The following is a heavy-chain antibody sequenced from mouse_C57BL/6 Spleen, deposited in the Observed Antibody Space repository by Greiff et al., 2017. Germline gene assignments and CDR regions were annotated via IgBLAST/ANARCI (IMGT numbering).Heavy chain of an antibody. CDR3: AREDYYGSSYPHFDD. J-gene: IGHJ2*01. Sequence: LQQSGASVKISCKASGYAFSSYWMNWVKQRPGKGLEWIGQIYPGDGDTNYNGKFKGKATPIADKSSSTAYIPLSSLSSEDLAVSFCAREDYYGSSYPHFDDWGQGTTLTVSS. D-gene: IGHD1-1*01. CDR1: GYAFSSYW. V-gene: IGHV1-80*01. CDR2: IYPGDGDT.